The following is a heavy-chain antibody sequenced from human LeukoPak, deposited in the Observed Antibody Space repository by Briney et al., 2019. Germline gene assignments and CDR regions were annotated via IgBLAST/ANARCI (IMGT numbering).Heavy chain of an antibody. CDR3: ARGRRTSTAFDI. CDR2: INHSGST. V-gene: IGHV4-34*01. Sequence: SETLSLTCAVYGGSFSGYYWSWIRQPPGKGLEWIGEINHSGSTNYNPSLKSRVTISVDTSKNQFSLELSSVTAADTAVYYCARGRRTSTAFDIWGQGTMVTVSS. J-gene: IGHJ3*02. D-gene: IGHD2-2*01. CDR1: GGSFSGYY.